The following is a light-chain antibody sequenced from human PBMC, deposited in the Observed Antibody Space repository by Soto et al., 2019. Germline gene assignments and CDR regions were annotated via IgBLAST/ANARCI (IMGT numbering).Light chain of an antibody. V-gene: IGKV3-15*01. Sequence: DIVMTQSPATLSVSPGERATLSCRASQSVSSNLAWYQQKPGQAPRLLVYGASTRATGIPARFSGSGSGTEFIHTISSLQSEDFALSYCQQYNNWPSFTFGPGIKVDIK. CDR1: QSVSSN. CDR3: QQYNNWPSFT. CDR2: GAS. J-gene: IGKJ3*01.